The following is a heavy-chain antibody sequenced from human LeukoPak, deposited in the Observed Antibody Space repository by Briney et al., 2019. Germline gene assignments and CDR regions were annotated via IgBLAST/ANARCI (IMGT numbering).Heavy chain of an antibody. D-gene: IGHD6-19*01. CDR1: GDSISNYY. CDR3: ARTVHYSSGWSPTYYFDY. CDR2: IYNSGNT. J-gene: IGHJ4*02. V-gene: IGHV4-59*01. Sequence: SSETLSLTCNVSGDSISNYYWSWIRQPPGKGLEWIGYIYNSGNTNYNPSLKSRVTISEDTSKNQFSLKLSSVTAAGAAVYYCARTVHYSSGWSPTYYFDYWGQGTLVTVSS.